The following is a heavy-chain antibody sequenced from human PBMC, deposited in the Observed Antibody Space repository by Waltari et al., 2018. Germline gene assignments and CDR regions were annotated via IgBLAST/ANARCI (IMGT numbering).Heavy chain of an antibody. CDR3: ARDRGGGWYGTCTFDY. D-gene: IGHD6-19*01. CDR2: IYYSGST. CDR1: GGSISSSSYY. V-gene: IGHV4-39*07. Sequence: QLQLQESGPGLVKPSETLSLTCTVSGGSISSSSYYWGWIRQPPGKGLEWIGSIYYSGSTYYNPSLKSRVTISVDTSKNQFSLKLSSVTAADTAVYYCARDRGGGWYGTCTFDYWGQGTLVTVSS. J-gene: IGHJ4*02.